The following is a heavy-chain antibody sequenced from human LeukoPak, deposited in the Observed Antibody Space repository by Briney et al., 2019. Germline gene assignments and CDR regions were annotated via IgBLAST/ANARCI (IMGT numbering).Heavy chain of an antibody. D-gene: IGHD3-10*01. CDR1: GYTFTSYD. CDR2: MNPNSGNT. J-gene: IGHJ5*02. CDR3: ARVMVRGNNWFDP. Sequence: GASVKVSCKASGYTFTSYDINWVRQATGQGLEWMGWMNPNSGNTGYAQKFQGRVTITRNTSISTAYMELSSLRSEDTAVYYCARVMVRGNNWFDPWGQGTLVTVSS. V-gene: IGHV1-8*03.